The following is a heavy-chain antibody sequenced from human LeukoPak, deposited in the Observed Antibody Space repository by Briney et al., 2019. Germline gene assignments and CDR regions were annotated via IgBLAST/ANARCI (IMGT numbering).Heavy chain of an antibody. J-gene: IGHJ4*02. CDR3: ARDSGERGSGSYLIAY. CDR1: GYTFTGYY. D-gene: IGHD3-10*01. V-gene: IGHV1-2*02. Sequence: ASVKVSCKASGYTFTGYYMHWVRQAPGQGLEWMGWINPNSGGTNYAQKFQGRVTMTRDMSISTAYMELSRLRSDDTAVYYCARDSGERGSGSYLIAYWGQGTLVTVSS. CDR2: INPNSGGT.